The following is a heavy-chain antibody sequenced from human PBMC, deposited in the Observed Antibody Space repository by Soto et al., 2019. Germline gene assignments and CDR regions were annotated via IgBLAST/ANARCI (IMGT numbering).Heavy chain of an antibody. CDR3: AKERRGYDFWSGYLGY. Sequence: GGSLRLSCAASGFTFDDYAMHWVRQAPGNGLEWVSGISWNSGSIGYADSVKGRFTISRDNAKNSLYLQMNSLRAEDTALYYCAKERRGYDFWSGYLGYWGQGTLVTVSS. J-gene: IGHJ4*02. V-gene: IGHV3-9*01. CDR2: ISWNSGSI. CDR1: GFTFDDYA. D-gene: IGHD3-3*01.